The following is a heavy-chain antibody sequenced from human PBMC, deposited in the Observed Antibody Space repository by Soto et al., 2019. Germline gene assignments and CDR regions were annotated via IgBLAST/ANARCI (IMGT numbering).Heavy chain of an antibody. V-gene: IGHV1-8*01. J-gene: IGHJ4*02. D-gene: IGHD6-19*01. Sequence: ASVKVSCKASGYTFTSYDINWVRQATGQGLEWMGWMNPNSGNTGYAQKFQGRVTMTRNTSISTAYMELSSLRSEDTAVYYCARGFSSGWYFDYWCQGTLVTVSS. CDR3: ARGFSSGWYFDY. CDR2: MNPNSGNT. CDR1: GYTFTSYD.